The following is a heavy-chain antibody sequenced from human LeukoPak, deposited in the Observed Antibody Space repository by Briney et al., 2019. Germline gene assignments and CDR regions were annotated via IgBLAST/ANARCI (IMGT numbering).Heavy chain of an antibody. Sequence: GGSLRLSCAASGFTFSSYSMNWVRQAPGKGLEWVSSISSSISYIYYADSVKGRFTISRDNAKNSLYLQMNSLRAEDTGVYYCARDVNAGWSVAGSYWGQGTLATVSS. V-gene: IGHV3-21*01. D-gene: IGHD6-19*01. CDR3: ARDVNAGWSVAGSY. CDR2: ISSSISYI. J-gene: IGHJ4*02. CDR1: GFTFSSYS.